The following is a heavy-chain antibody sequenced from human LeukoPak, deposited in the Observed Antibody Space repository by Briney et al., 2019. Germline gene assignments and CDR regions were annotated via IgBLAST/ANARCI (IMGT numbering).Heavy chain of an antibody. CDR2: IYPADSDA. Sequence: GESLKISCKGSGYSFTSYWIAWVRQMPGKGLEWMGIIYPADSDARYSPSFQGQVTILVDKSISTAYLQWSSLKASDTAMYYCARLLDTPMGMGIFDFWGQGTLVTVSS. V-gene: IGHV5-51*01. J-gene: IGHJ4*02. D-gene: IGHD5-18*01. CDR3: ARLLDTPMGMGIFDF. CDR1: GYSFTSYW.